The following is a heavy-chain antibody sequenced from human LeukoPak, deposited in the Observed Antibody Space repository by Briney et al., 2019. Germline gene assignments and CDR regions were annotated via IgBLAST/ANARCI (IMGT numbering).Heavy chain of an antibody. V-gene: IGHV1-8*01. D-gene: IGHD6-13*01. CDR1: GYTFTSYD. CDR2: MNHNSGNT. J-gene: IGHJ4*02. Sequence: AASVTVSCTASGYTFTSYDINWVRQAPGQGLEWMGWMNHNSGNTGYAQKFQGRVTMTRTTSISTAYMELSSLRSEDTAVYYCARVVAADSLGFDYWGQGTLVTVSS. CDR3: ARVVAADSLGFDY.